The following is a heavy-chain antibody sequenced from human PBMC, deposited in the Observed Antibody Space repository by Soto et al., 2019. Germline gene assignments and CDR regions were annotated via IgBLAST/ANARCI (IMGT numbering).Heavy chain of an antibody. CDR2: IKQDGSEK. CDR1: GFTFSSYW. CDR3: ARMDYSKPFYYFDY. D-gene: IGHD4-4*01. V-gene: IGHV3-7*03. J-gene: IGHJ4*02. Sequence: PVGSLRLSCAASGFTFSSYWMSWVRQAPGKGLEWVANIKQDGSEKYYVDSVKGRFTISRDNAKNSLYLQMNSLRAEDTAVYYCARMDYSKPFYYFDYWGQGTLVTVSS.